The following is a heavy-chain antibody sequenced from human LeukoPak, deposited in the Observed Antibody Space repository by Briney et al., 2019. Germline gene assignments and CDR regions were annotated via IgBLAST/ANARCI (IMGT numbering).Heavy chain of an antibody. D-gene: IGHD6-19*01. CDR3: ARDLRGSSSGYDY. J-gene: IGHJ4*02. Sequence: GGSLRLSCVASGFTFNSYSMNWVRQAPGKGLEWVSYISSSNTIYYADSVKGRFTISRDNAKNSLYLQMNSLRAEDTAVYYCARDLRGSSSGYDYWGQGTLVTVSS. CDR1: GFTFNSYS. CDR2: ISSSNTI. V-gene: IGHV3-48*04.